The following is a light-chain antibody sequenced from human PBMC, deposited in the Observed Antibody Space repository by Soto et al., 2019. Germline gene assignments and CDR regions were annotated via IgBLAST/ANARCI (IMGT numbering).Light chain of an antibody. CDR1: QIINTW. J-gene: IGKJ3*01. CDR2: RAS. CDR3: QQYETYSGT. Sequence: DIQMTQSPSTLSASVGDRVTITCRASQIINTWLAWYQQKPGKAPNRLIYRASNLVSGVPSRFSGSGSGTEFTLTISSMQPDDFSIYYCQQYETYSGTFGPGPKVDL. V-gene: IGKV1-5*03.